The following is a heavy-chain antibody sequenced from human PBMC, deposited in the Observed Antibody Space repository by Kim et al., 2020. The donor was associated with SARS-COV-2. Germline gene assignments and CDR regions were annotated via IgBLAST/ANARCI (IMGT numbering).Heavy chain of an antibody. V-gene: IGHV3-21*01. CDR3: ARAEERYCSSTSCPAEFDY. CDR1: GFTFSSYS. CDR2: ISSSSSYI. J-gene: IGHJ4*02. Sequence: GGSLRLSCAASGFTFSSYSMNWVRQAPGKGLEWVSSISSSSSYIYYADSVKGRFTISRDNAKNSLYLQMNSLRAEDTAVYYCARAEERYCSSTSCPAEFDYWGQGTLVTVSS. D-gene: IGHD2-2*01.